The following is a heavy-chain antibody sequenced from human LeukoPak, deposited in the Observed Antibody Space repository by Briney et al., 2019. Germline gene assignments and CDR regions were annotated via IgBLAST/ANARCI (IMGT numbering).Heavy chain of an antibody. Sequence: SETLSLACTVSGGSISSYYWSWIRQPPRQGLERIGYIYYSGSTNYNPSLKSRVTISVDTSKDQFSLKLSSVTAADTAVYYCARSREDYGDYYFDYWGQGALVTVSS. D-gene: IGHD4-17*01. CDR3: ARSREDYGDYYFDY. J-gene: IGHJ4*02. CDR2: IYYSGST. CDR1: GGSISSYY. V-gene: IGHV4-59*01.